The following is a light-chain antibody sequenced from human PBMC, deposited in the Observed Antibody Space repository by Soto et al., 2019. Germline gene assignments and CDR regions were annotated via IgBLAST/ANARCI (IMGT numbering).Light chain of an antibody. CDR3: QQYGSSST. Sequence: EIVLTQSPGTLSLSPGERATLSCRASQSVDSSFLGWYQQKPGQAPRLLIYGASSRATGIPDRFSGSGSGTDFTLTISRLEPDDFAVYYCQQYGSSSTFGQGTRLEIK. CDR2: GAS. V-gene: IGKV3-20*01. CDR1: QSVDSSF. J-gene: IGKJ5*01.